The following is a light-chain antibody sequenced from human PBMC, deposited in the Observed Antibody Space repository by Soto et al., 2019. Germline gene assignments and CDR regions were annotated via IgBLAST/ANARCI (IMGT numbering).Light chain of an antibody. CDR2: KAS. V-gene: IGKV1-5*03. CDR1: QSISSW. Sequence: DIQLTQSPSTLSASAGDRVTITCRASQSISSWLAWYQQKPGKAPKLLVYKASSLESGVPSRFSGSGSATEFTLTITTLQPDDFATYYCQQYEAYPLTFGGGTKVEI. J-gene: IGKJ4*01. CDR3: QQYEAYPLT.